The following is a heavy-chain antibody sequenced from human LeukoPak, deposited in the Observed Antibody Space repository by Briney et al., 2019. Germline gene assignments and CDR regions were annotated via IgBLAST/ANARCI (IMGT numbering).Heavy chain of an antibody. J-gene: IGHJ6*02. V-gene: IGHV3-66*02. CDR3: ARVEGSTMSGAVDV. CDR2: IYSGGST. Sequence: GGSLRLSCAASGFTVSSNYMSWVRQAPGKGLEWVSVIYSGGSTYYADSVKGRFTISRDNSKNTLYLQMNSLRAEDTAVYYCARVEGSTMSGAVDVWGQGTTVTVSS. CDR1: GFTVSSNY. D-gene: IGHD3-3*01.